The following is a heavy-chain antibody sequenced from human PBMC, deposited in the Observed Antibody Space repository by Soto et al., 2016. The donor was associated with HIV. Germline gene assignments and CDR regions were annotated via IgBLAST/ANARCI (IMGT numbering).Heavy chain of an antibody. V-gene: IGHV3-23*01. Sequence: EVQLLESGGGLGQPGGSLRISCAVSGFTFSSYSMSWVRQAPGKGLERVSAISDSGYDTHYADSVKGRFTISRDNSKNTLFLQMNSLRDEDTAVYYCAKGPPPLLYRSPLRRIDHWGQGTLVTVSS. CDR1: GFTFSSYS. CDR3: AKGPPPLLYRSPLRRIDH. J-gene: IGHJ4*02. CDR2: ISDSGYDT. D-gene: IGHD6-13*01.